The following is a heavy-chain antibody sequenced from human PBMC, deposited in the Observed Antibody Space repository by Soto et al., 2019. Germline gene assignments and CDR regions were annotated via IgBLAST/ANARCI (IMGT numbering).Heavy chain of an antibody. J-gene: IGHJ5*02. D-gene: IGHD2-21*02. CDR1: GGTVASSHW. Sequence: PETLSLTCGVSGGTVASSHWWSWVRQSPGGGLEWIGNVYHTGDTNFNPSLQSRVTISXXXXXXQXSXRXXXLTAXDTAVYFCAREIVTAGGNNYFDPWGPGTVVTVS. CDR2: VYHTGDT. V-gene: IGHV4-4*01. CDR3: AREIVTAGGNNYFDP.